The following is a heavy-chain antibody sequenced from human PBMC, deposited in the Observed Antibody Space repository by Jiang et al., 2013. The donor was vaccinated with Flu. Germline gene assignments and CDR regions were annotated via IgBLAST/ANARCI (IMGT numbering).Heavy chain of an antibody. CDR1: GGSISSDNYY. V-gene: IGHV4-30-4*01. Sequence: GLVKPSQTLSLICTVSGGSISSDNYYWSWIRQPPGKGLEWIGYIHYSGSAHYSPSLESRATISVDTSKNQFSLKLSSVTAADAAVYFCAREVIAPTTTDAFDIWGQGTLVTVSS. CDR3: AREVIAPTTTDAFDI. CDR2: IHYSGSA. J-gene: IGHJ3*02. D-gene: IGHD1-26*01.